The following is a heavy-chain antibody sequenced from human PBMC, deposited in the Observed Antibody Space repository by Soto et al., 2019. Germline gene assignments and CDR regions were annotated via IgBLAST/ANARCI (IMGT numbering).Heavy chain of an antibody. CDR3: ARGGGSSPSTAYDY. CDR1: GGTFSSYA. V-gene: IGHV1-69*13. D-gene: IGHD6-6*01. CDR2: IIPIFGTA. Sequence: SVKFYCKASGGTFSSYAISWVRQAPGQGLEWMGGIIPIFGTANHAQKFQGRVTITADESTSTAYMELSSLRSEDTAVYYCARGGGSSPSTAYDYWGQGTLVTVSS. J-gene: IGHJ4*02.